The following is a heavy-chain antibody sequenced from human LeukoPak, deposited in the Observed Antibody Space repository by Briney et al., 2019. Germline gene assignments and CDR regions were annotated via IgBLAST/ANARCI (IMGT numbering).Heavy chain of an antibody. CDR2: ISSSATTT. Sequence: GESLRLSCAASGFTFSDYYMSWIRQAPGKGLEWLSHISSSATTTYYADSVKGRFTISRDNAKNSVYLQMNSLRADDTAVYYCAKVGGYNYALDYWGQGTLVTVSS. J-gene: IGHJ4*02. D-gene: IGHD5-24*01. CDR1: GFTFSDYY. V-gene: IGHV3-11*01. CDR3: AKVGGYNYALDY.